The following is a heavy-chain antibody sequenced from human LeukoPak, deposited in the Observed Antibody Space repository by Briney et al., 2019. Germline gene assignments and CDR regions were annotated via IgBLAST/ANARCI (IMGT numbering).Heavy chain of an antibody. Sequence: ASVKVSCKASGGTFSSYAISWVRQAPGQGLEWMGGIIPIFGTANYAQKFQGRVTITADESTSTAYMELSGLRSEDTVVYYCARHGLWTTVTTLYYWGQGTLVTVSS. V-gene: IGHV1-69*13. CDR3: ARHGLWTTVTTLYY. J-gene: IGHJ4*02. D-gene: IGHD4-17*01. CDR2: IIPIFGTA. CDR1: GGTFSSYA.